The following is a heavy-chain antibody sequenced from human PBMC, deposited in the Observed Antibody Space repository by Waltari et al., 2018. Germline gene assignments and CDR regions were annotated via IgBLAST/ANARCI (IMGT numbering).Heavy chain of an antibody. V-gene: IGHV1-46*01. CDR3: ARGYNWNYYFDY. Sequence: QVQLVQSGAEVKKPGASVKVSCKASGYTFTSYYMHWVRQAPGQGLEWMGIIHPSGGSTSYAQKFQGRVTMTSDTSTSTVYMELSSLRSEDTAVYYCARGYNWNYYFDYWGQGTLVTVSS. CDR1: GYTFTSYY. J-gene: IGHJ4*02. D-gene: IGHD1-7*01. CDR2: IHPSGGST.